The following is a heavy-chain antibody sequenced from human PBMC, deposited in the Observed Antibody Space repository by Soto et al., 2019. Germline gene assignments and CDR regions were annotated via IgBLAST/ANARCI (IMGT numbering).Heavy chain of an antibody. CDR1: GFTFSSYS. CDR3: ARGQYYDFWSAGDDAFDI. J-gene: IGHJ3*02. CDR2: ISSSSSTI. V-gene: IGHV3-48*01. Sequence: GGSLRLSCAASGFTFSSYSMNWVRQDPGKGLEWVSYISSSSSTIYYADSVKGRFTISRDNAKNSLYLQMNSLRAEDTAVYYCARGQYYDFWSAGDDAFDIWGQGTMVTVSS. D-gene: IGHD3-3*01.